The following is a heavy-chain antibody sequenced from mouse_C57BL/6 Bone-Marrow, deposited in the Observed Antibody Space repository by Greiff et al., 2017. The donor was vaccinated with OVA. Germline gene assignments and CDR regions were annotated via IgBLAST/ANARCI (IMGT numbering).Heavy chain of an antibody. CDR3: ARDYYDYDDYYAMDY. Sequence: QVQLKESGAELVKPGASVKMSCKASGYNFTSYWITWVKQRPGQGLEWIGDIYPGSGSTNYNEKFKSKATLTVDTSSSTAYMQLSSLTSEDSAVYYCARDYYDYDDYYAMDYWGQGTSVTVSS. CDR2: IYPGSGST. D-gene: IGHD2-4*01. V-gene: IGHV1-55*01. J-gene: IGHJ4*01. CDR1: GYNFTSYW.